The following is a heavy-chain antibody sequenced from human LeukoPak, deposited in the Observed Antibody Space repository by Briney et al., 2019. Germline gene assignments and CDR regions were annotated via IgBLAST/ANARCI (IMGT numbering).Heavy chain of an antibody. CDR1: GFTFSRYW. J-gene: IGHJ4*02. V-gene: IGHV3-7*01. Sequence: GGSLRLSCAASGFTFSRYWMSWVRQAPGKRLEWEANIKHDGSEKYYVDSVKGRFTISRDNAKNSLSLQMNSLRVEDTALYYCARESDHSNYPGTFDHWGPGTLVAVSS. CDR2: IKHDGSEK. D-gene: IGHD4-11*01. CDR3: ARESDHSNYPGTFDH.